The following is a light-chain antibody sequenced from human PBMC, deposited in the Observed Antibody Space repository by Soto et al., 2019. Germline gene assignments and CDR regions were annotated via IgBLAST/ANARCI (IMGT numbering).Light chain of an antibody. V-gene: IGKV1-39*01. Sequence: DIQMTQSPSSLSASIGDRANITCRASQSIDNYVNWYQQKPGKAPKVLIYAASSSQSGVPSRFSGTGSGTDFTLTISSLQPEDFATYYCQQSYSTPQTFGPGTKVDLK. CDR3: QQSYSTPQT. CDR2: AAS. J-gene: IGKJ3*01. CDR1: QSIDNY.